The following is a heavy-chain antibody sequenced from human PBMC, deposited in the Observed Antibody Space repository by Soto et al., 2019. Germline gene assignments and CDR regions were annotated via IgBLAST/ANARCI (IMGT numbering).Heavy chain of an antibody. V-gene: IGHV1-18*01. J-gene: IGHJ3*02. D-gene: IGHD3-3*01. CDR1: GYTFPSYG. CDR2: FSAYNGNT. CDR3: ARSYFTIFGVVGSMGAFDI. Sequence: QVQLVQSGAEVKKPGASVKVSCKASGYTFPSYGISWVRQPPGQGLEGRGWFSAYNGNTNYAQKLQGRVTMTTDTSTSTAYMELRSLRSDDTAVYYCARSYFTIFGVVGSMGAFDIWGQGTMVTVSS.